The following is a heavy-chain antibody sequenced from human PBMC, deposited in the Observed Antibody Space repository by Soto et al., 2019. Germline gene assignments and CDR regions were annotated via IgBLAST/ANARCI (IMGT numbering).Heavy chain of an antibody. V-gene: IGHV1-8*01. CDR1: GYTFTSYD. D-gene: IGHD2-15*01. Sequence: QVQLVQSGAEVKKPGASVKVSCKASGYTFTSYDINWVRQATGQGLEWMGWMNPNSGNTGYAQKFQGRVTMARNTSISTAYMELSSLRSEDTAVYYCARVLGYCSGGSCYEAFDIWGQGTMVTVSS. CDR2: MNPNSGNT. J-gene: IGHJ3*02. CDR3: ARVLGYCSGGSCYEAFDI.